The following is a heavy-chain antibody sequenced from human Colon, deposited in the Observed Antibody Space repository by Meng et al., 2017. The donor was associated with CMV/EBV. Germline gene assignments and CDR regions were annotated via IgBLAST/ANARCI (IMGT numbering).Heavy chain of an antibody. V-gene: IGHV1-2*02. Sequence: QGHLSQSGAEMREPGASVKVSCTASGYTFTGYLIHWVRQAPGQGLEWMGWINPYSGDTIYAQKFEVGVTMTRDASITTAYLELSSLKSDDTAVYYCGTFGGDFDYWGQGTLVTVSS. J-gene: IGHJ4*02. CDR2: INPYSGDT. D-gene: IGHD3-3*01. CDR1: GYTFTGYL. CDR3: GTFGGDFDY.